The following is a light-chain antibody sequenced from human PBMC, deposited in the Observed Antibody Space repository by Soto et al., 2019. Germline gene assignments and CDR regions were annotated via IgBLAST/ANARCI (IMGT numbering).Light chain of an antibody. Sequence: ESVLTQSPGTLSMSPGERATPSCRASQSVSSSYSAWYQQKPGQAPRLLIYGASSRATGIPDRFSGSGSGTDFTLTISRLEPEDFAGYYCQQYGSSPFTFGPGTKVDIK. CDR2: GAS. V-gene: IGKV3-20*01. CDR3: QQYGSSPFT. J-gene: IGKJ3*01. CDR1: QSVSSSY.